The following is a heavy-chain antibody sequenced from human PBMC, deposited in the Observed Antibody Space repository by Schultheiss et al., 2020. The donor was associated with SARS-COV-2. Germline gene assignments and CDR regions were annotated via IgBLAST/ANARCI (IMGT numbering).Heavy chain of an antibody. D-gene: IGHD1-26*01. J-gene: IGHJ3*02. V-gene: IGHV3-21*01. CDR2: ISSSSSYI. CDR1: GFTFSSYA. CDR3: AREGIVGAGPTHAFDI. Sequence: GGSLRLSCAASGFTFSSYAMSWVRQAPGKGLEWVSSISSSSSYIYYADSVKGRFTISRDNAKNSLYLQMNSLRAEDTAVYYCAREGIVGAGPTHAFDIWGQGTMVTVSS.